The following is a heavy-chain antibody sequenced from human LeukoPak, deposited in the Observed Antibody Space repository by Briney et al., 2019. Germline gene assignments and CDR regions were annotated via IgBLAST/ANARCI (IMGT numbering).Heavy chain of an antibody. J-gene: IGHJ6*02. D-gene: IGHD3-9*01. Sequence: GGSLRLSCAASGFTVSSNYMSWVRQAPGKGLKWVSVIYSGGSTYYADSVKGRFTISRDNSKNTLYLQMDSLRAEDTAVYYCARALGHDILTGYYRTDYYYGMDVWGQGTTVTVSS. CDR1: GFTVSSNY. CDR2: IYSGGST. V-gene: IGHV3-53*01. CDR3: ARALGHDILTGYYRTDYYYGMDV.